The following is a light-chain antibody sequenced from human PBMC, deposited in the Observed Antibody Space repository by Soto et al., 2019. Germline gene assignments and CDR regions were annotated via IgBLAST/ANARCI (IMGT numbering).Light chain of an antibody. J-gene: IGLJ3*02. CDR1: SSDVGGYNY. CDR3: TSYASTSSLVV. V-gene: IGLV2-14*01. Sequence: QSALTQPASVSGSPGQSITISCTGTSSDVGGYNYVSWYQQHPGKAPKLMIYEVNNRPSGISNRFSGSKSGNTASLTISGLQGEDEADYYCTSYASTSSLVVFGGGTKLTVL. CDR2: EVN.